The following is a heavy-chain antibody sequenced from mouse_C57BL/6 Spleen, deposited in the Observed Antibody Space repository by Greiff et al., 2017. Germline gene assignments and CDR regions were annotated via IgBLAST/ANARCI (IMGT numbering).Heavy chain of an antibody. J-gene: IGHJ1*03. CDR2: INPSTGGT. CDR3: ASRLLLWYFDV. Sequence: VQLQQSGPELVKPGASVKISCKASGYSFTGYYMNWVKQSPEKSLEWIGEINPSTGGTTYNQKFKAKATLTVDKSSSTAYMQLKSLTYEDSAVYYGASRLLLWYFDVWGTGTTVTVSS. V-gene: IGHV1-42*01. CDR1: GYSFTGYY. D-gene: IGHD6-2*01.